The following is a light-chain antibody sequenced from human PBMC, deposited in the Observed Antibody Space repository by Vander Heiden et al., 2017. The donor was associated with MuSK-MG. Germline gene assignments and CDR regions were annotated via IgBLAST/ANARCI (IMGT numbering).Light chain of an antibody. V-gene: IGLV2-14*01. J-gene: IGLJ2*01. CDR3: ASYTSSTTLV. Sequence: QSALTQPASASGSPGQSNTTPCPGTSGDVGGDTYVSWYLQHPGKAPKLMIYDVSNRPSGVSDRLSASKSGNTASLTISGLQAEDEADYFCASYTSSTTLVFGGGTKLTVL. CDR1: SGDVGGDTY. CDR2: DVS.